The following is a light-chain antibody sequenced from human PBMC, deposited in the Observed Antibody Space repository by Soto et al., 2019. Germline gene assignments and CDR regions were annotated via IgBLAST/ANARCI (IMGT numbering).Light chain of an antibody. V-gene: IGLV1-47*01. Sequence: HSVLTQPPSASGTPGQRVTMSCSGSSSNIGSHYVYWYQQLPGTAPKVLLYRNNQRPSGVPDRFSGSKSGTSASLAISGLRSEDEADYYCATWDDSLSVLFGGGTKVTVL. CDR2: RNN. J-gene: IGLJ2*01. CDR1: SSNIGSHY. CDR3: ATWDDSLSVL.